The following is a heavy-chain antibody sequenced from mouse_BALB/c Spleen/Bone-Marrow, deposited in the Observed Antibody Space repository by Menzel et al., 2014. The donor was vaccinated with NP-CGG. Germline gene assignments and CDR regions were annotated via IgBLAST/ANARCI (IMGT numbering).Heavy chain of an antibody. CDR3: TRQGYWDWFSY. V-gene: IGHV6-6*02. J-gene: IGHJ3*01. CDR2: IRLISNNYAT. CDR1: GFTFSNFW. D-gene: IGHD2-3*01. Sequence: EVKVVESGGGLVQPGGSMKLSCVASGFTFSNFWVNWVRQSPEKGLEWVAEIRLISNNYATHYAESVKGRFTISRDDSRSCVYLQTNNLRAEDTGIYYCTRQGYWDWFSYWGRGTLVTVSA.